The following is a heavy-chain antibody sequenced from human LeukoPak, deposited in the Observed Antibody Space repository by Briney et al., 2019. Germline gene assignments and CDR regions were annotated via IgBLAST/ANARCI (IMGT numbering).Heavy chain of an antibody. D-gene: IGHD3-9*01. J-gene: IGHJ4*02. CDR1: GFTFSNYT. Sequence: GGSLILSCAASGFTFSNYTIHWVRQAPGKGLEWVAVISYDGSNKNYADSVKGRFTISRDNSKNTLYLQMNGLRTEDTAVYYCARGPTYYDILTGYTIWGQGTLVTVSS. CDR3: ARGPTYYDILTGYTI. V-gene: IGHV3-30-3*01. CDR2: ISYDGSNK.